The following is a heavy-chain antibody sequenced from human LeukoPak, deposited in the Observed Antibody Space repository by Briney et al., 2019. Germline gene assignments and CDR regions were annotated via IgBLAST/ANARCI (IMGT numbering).Heavy chain of an antibody. Sequence: ASVKVSCKASGYTFTSYWIGWVRQMPGKGLEWMGIIYPGDSDTRYSPSFQGQVTISADKSISTAYLQWSSLKASDTAMYYCARHGSIARHENWFDPWGQGTLVTVSS. CDR1: GYTFTSYW. CDR2: IYPGDSDT. CDR3: ARHGSIARHENWFDP. V-gene: IGHV5-51*01. J-gene: IGHJ5*02. D-gene: IGHD6-6*01.